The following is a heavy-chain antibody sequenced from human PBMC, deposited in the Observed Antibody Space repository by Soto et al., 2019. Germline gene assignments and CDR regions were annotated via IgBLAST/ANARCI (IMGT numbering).Heavy chain of an antibody. CDR1: GGSIRSYY. CDR2: IHYSGST. V-gene: IGHV4-59*08. Sequence: SETLSLTCTVSGGSIRSYYWSWIRQPRGERLEWIGNIHYSGSTNYNPSLKSRVTISVDTSKNQFTLKLSSVTAADTAVYYCARHYCSSSSTCYYFDYWGQGTLVTVSS. J-gene: IGHJ4*02. D-gene: IGHD2-2*01. CDR3: ARHYCSSSSTCYYFDY.